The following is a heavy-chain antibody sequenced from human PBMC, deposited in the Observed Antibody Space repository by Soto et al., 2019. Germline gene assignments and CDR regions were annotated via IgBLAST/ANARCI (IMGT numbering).Heavy chain of an antibody. J-gene: IGHJ4*02. CDR3: VLSGYDSSGYFFDY. D-gene: IGHD3-22*01. CDR2: IKQDGSEK. CDR1: GFTFSSYW. Sequence: PGGSLRLSCAASGFTFSSYWMTWVRQAPGKGLEWVANIKQDGSEKYYVDSVKGRFTISRDNAKNSLYLQMNSLRAEDTAVYYCVLSGYDSSGYFFDYWGPGTLVTVSS. V-gene: IGHV3-7*05.